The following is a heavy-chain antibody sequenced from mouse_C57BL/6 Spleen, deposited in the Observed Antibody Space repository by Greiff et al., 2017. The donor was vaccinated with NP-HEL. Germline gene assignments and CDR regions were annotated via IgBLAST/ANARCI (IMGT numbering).Heavy chain of an antibody. J-gene: IGHJ1*03. CDR3: ARLVTGWYFDV. Sequence: VQLQQPGAELVRPGSSVKLSCKASGYTFTSYWMHWVKQRPIQGLEWIGNIDPSDSETHYNQKFKDKATLTVDKSSTTAYMQLRSLISEDSAVYYCARLVTGWYFDVWGTGTTLTVSS. CDR1: GYTFTSYW. V-gene: IGHV1-52*01. CDR2: IDPSDSET. D-gene: IGHD2-5*01.